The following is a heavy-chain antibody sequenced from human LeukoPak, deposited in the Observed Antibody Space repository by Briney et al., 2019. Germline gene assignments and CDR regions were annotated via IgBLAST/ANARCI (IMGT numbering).Heavy chain of an antibody. CDR1: GFTFSSYA. D-gene: IGHD3-22*01. J-gene: IGHJ4*02. CDR2: ISGSGGST. Sequence: PGGSLRLSCAASGFTFSSYAMSWVRQAPGKGLEWVSTISGSGGSTYYADSVKGRFTISRNNSKNTLYLQMNSLRAEDTAVYYCAKDGGGYDTSGYYYGDYWDQGTLVTVSS. V-gene: IGHV3-23*01. CDR3: AKDGGGYDTSGYYYGDY.